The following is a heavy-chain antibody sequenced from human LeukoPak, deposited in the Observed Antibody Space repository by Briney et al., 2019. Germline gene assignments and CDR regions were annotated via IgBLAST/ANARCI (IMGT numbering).Heavy chain of an antibody. D-gene: IGHD1-26*01. CDR1: GYTFTSYG. Sequence: ASVKVSCKSSGYTFTSYGISWVRQAPGQELEWMGWISAYNGNTNYAQKLQGRVTMTTDTSTSTAYMELRSLRSDDTAVYYCARERWVDYYMDVWGKGTTVTLSS. V-gene: IGHV1-18*01. CDR2: ISAYNGNT. J-gene: IGHJ6*03. CDR3: ARERWVDYYMDV.